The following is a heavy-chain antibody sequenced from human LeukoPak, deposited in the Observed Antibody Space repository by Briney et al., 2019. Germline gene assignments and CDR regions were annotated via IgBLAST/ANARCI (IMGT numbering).Heavy chain of an antibody. CDR3: ARDGVFGQQWLLFDY. Sequence: GASVKVSCKASGYTFTGYYMHWVRQAPGQGLEWMGWINPNSGGTNYAQKFQGRVTMTRDTSISTAYMELSRLRSDDTAVYYCARDGVFGQQWLLFDYWGQGTLVTVSS. CDR2: INPNSGGT. V-gene: IGHV1-2*02. D-gene: IGHD6-19*01. CDR1: GYTFTGYY. J-gene: IGHJ4*02.